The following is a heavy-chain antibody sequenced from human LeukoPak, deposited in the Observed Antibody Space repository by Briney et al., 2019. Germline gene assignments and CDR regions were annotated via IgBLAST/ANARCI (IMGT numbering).Heavy chain of an antibody. J-gene: IGHJ5*02. D-gene: IGHD3-10*01. Sequence: SGGSLRLSCAASGFTFSSYEMNWVRQAPGKGLEWVSYISSSGSTIYYADSVKGRFTISRDNAKNSLYLQMNSLRAEDTAVYYCARDLGGGFDPWGQGTLVTVSS. CDR2: ISSSGSTI. CDR3: ARDLGGGFDP. CDR1: GFTFSSYE. V-gene: IGHV3-48*03.